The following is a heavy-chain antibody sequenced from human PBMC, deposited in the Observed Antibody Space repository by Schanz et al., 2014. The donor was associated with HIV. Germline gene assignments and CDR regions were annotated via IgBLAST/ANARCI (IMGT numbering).Heavy chain of an antibody. D-gene: IGHD3-10*01. CDR1: GFTFDSYT. CDR3: VRETSSGVDYFDY. CDR2: ISGGSGDK. V-gene: IGHV3-21*01. J-gene: IGHJ4*02. Sequence: EVQVVDSGGCLVKPGGSLRLSCVVSGFTFDSYTMNWVRQVPGKGLEWVSSISGGSGDKLYADSIKGRFTISRDNANNSVYLQMNSLRGEDTAVYYCVRETSSGVDYFDYWGQGTLVTVS.